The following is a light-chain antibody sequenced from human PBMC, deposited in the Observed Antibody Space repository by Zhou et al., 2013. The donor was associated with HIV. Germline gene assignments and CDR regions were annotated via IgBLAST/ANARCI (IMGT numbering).Light chain of an antibody. V-gene: IGKV1-33*01. CDR2: DAS. J-gene: IGKJ2*01. Sequence: DIQMTQSPSSLSASVGDRVTITCQASQDISNYLNWYQQKPGRAPKLLIYDASNLETGVPSRFSGSGSGTDFTFFHQQPRSLEEYCQHIIVQQSDNTPSRTTFGPGTEVGDQT. CDR3: QQSDNTPSRTT. CDR1: QDISNY.